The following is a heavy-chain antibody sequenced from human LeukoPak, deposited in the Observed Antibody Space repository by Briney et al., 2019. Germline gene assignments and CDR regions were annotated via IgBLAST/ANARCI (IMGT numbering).Heavy chain of an antibody. V-gene: IGHV3-9*01. J-gene: IGHJ4*02. CDR2: ISWYSGTI. CDR1: GFPFDLFA. Sequence: PGGPLRLSCAASGFPFDLFAVYRVRQFPGEGLVWISCISWYSGTIDYASAVKGRFTISRDNAENSLYLQMNSLSTEDTAFYYCAKGVSSIPVRGPLDYWGQGALVTVSS. D-gene: IGHD6-6*01. CDR3: AKGVSSIPVRGPLDY.